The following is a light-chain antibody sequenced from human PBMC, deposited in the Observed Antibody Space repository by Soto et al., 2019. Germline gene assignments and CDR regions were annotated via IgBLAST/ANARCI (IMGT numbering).Light chain of an antibody. V-gene: IGKV3-20*01. CDR1: QNVTSNY. J-gene: IGKJ4*01. Sequence: EIVLTQSPGTLSLSPGERATLSCRASQNVTSNYLAWYQLKPGQAPRLLINAASRTATGIPDRFSGSGSGTDFTLTITRLEPEDFAVYYCQKYSASPLSVGGGTKVDIK. CDR3: QKYSASPLS. CDR2: AAS.